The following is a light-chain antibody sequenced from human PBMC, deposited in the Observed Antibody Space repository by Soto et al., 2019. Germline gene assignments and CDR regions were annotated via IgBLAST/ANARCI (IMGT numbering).Light chain of an antibody. CDR2: KVS. V-gene: IGKV2-30*01. J-gene: IGKJ2*01. CDR1: QSLVYRDGNTY. CDR3: MQGAHWPYT. Sequence: DVVMTQSPLSLPVTLGQPASISCRSSQSLVYRDGNTYLHWFQQRPGQSPRRLIYKVSNRDSGVPDRFSGSGSDTEFTLKVSRVEAEDVGVYYCMQGAHWPYTFGQGTKLEIK.